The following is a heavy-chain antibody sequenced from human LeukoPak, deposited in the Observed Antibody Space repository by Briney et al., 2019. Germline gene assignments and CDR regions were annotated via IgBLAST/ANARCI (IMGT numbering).Heavy chain of an antibody. J-gene: IGHJ4*02. CDR1: GYTFTGYY. Sequence: ASVKVSCKASGYTFTGYYMHWVRQAPGRGLEWMGWINPNSGGTNYAQKFQGRVTMTRDTSISTAYMELSRLRSDDTAVYYCAKVDQYYDILTGQLNFDYWGQGTLVTVSS. V-gene: IGHV1-2*02. D-gene: IGHD3-9*01. CDR3: AKVDQYYDILTGQLNFDY. CDR2: INPNSGGT.